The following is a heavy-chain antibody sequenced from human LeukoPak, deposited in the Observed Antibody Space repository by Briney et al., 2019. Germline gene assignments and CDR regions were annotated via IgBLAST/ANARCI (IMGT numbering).Heavy chain of an antibody. V-gene: IGHV1-2*02. D-gene: IGHD3-22*01. J-gene: IGHJ1*01. CDR1: GYTFTGYY. CDR3: ARGYYDSSDYEYFQH. CDR2: INPNSGGT. Sequence: PRASVKVSCKASGYTFTGYYMHWVRQAPGQGLEWMGWINPNSGGTNSAQKFQGRVTMTRDTSISTAYMELSRLRSDDTAVYYCARGYYDSSDYEYFQHWGQGTLVTVSS.